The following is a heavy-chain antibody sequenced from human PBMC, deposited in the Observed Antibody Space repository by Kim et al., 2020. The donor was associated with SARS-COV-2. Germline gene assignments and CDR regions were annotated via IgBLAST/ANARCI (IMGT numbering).Heavy chain of an antibody. Sequence: GGSLRLACAASGFTFTHFWMHWVRQAPGKGLAWVSRISPDGSETAYSDSVNGRFTISRDIAKNTLYLQMNSLTAADTAVYYCARDGRLTIHYPVAFDIWG. V-gene: IGHV3-74*01. D-gene: IGHD2-21*01. CDR3: ARDGRLTIHYPVAFDI. J-gene: IGHJ3*02. CDR1: GFTFTHFW. CDR2: ISPDGSET.